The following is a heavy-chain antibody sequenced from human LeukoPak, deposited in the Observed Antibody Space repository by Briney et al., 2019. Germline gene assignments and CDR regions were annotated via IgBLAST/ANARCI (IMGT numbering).Heavy chain of an antibody. J-gene: IGHJ4*02. V-gene: IGHV3-64*01. D-gene: IGHD6-13*01. Sequence: GGSLRLSCTASGFTFYTYGMHWVRQAPGKGLEYVSGIGPDGGTTYYANSVKGRFTISRDNSKNMLYLQMGSLTADDMAVYYCARGAQLTDYWGQGTLVTVSS. CDR3: ARGAQLTDY. CDR1: GFTFYTYG. CDR2: IGPDGGTT.